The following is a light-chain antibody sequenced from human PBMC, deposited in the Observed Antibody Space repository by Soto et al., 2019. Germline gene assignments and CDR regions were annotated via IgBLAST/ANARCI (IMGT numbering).Light chain of an antibody. CDR3: QQYYSTPRT. CDR2: WAS. CDR1: LYNSNNKNY. V-gene: IGKV4-1*01. J-gene: IGKJ1*01. Sequence: LYNSNNKNYLTWYQQKPGQPPKLLIYWASTREYGVPDRFSGSGSGTDFTLTISSLRAEDVAIYYCQQYYSTPRTFGQGTKVDIK.